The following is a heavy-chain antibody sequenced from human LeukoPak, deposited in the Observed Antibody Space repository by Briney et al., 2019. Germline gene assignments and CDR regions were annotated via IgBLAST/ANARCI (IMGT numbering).Heavy chain of an antibody. CDR2: INPNSGGT. D-gene: IGHD6-13*01. Sequence: ASVKVSCKASGYTFTGYYMHWVRQAPGQGLEWMGWINPNSGGTNYAQKFQGRVTMTRDTSISTAYMELSRLRSDDTAVYYCARDPERAAAGLMGWFDPWGQGTLVTVSS. CDR3: ARDPERAAAGLMGWFDP. V-gene: IGHV1-2*02. CDR1: GYTFTGYY. J-gene: IGHJ5*02.